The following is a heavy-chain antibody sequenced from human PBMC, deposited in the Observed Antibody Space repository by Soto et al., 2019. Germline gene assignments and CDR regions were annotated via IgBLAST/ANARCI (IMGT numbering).Heavy chain of an antibody. CDR2: VPYSGST. Sequence: SETLSLTCTVSGASISSSYWSWIRQSPGKGLEWIGYVPYSGSTNYNPSLKSRVTISVDTSKNQFSLKLSSATAADTALYYCARGYYDSSGQSNTFDVWGQGTMVTVSS. J-gene: IGHJ3*01. CDR3: ARGYYDSSGQSNTFDV. V-gene: IGHV4-59*01. CDR1: GASISSSY. D-gene: IGHD3-22*01.